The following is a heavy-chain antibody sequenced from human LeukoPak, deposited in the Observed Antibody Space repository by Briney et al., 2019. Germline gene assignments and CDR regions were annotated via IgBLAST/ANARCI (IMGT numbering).Heavy chain of an antibody. J-gene: IGHJ4*02. D-gene: IGHD2-15*01. Sequence: PSETLSLTCTVSGGSISTSSYYWGWVRQPPGKGLEWIGNIFYSGSTYYSPSLKSRVTISLDTSRNQFSLKLNSVTAADTAVYYCAREAATHEYYFDYWGQGTLVTVSS. V-gene: IGHV4-39*07. CDR1: GGSISTSSYY. CDR3: AREAATHEYYFDY. CDR2: IFYSGST.